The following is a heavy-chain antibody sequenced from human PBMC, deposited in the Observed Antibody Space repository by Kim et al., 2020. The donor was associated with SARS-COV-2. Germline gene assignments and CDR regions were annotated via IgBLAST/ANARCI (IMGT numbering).Heavy chain of an antibody. Sequence: SETLSLTCTVSGGSISSGGYYWSWIRQHPGKGLEWIGYIYYSGSTYYNPSLKSRVTISVDTSKNQFSLKLSSVTAADTAVYYCASSYDFWSGYYTHYYYYYMDVWGKGTTVTVSS. CDR2: IYYSGST. D-gene: IGHD3-3*01. CDR3: ASSYDFWSGYYTHYYYYYMDV. J-gene: IGHJ6*03. CDR1: GGSISSGGYY. V-gene: IGHV4-31*03.